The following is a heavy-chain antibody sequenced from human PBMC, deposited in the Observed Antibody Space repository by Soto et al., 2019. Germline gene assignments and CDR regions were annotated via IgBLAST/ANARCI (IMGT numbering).Heavy chain of an antibody. CDR1: GGSISSYY. CDR2: IYYSGST. V-gene: IGHV4-59*01. D-gene: IGHD4-17*01. J-gene: IGHJ1*01. Sequence: SETLSLTCTVSGGSISSYYWSWIRQPPGKGLEWIGYIYYSGSTNYNPSLKSRVTISVDTSKNQFSLKLSSVTAADTAVYYCASYLPLYGDYGYFQHWRQGTLVTVSS. CDR3: ASYLPLYGDYGYFQH.